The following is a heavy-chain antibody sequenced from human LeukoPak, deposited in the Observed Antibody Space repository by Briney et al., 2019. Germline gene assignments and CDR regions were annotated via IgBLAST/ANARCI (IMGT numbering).Heavy chain of an antibody. CDR2: IKQDGSEK. D-gene: IGHD4-17*01. V-gene: IGHV3-7*01. CDR1: GFTFSSYW. Sequence: GGSLRLSCAASGFTFSSYWMSWVRQAPGTGLEWVANIKQDGSEKYYVDSVKGRFTLSRDNAKNSLYLQMKSLRAEDTAVYYCARTFYGDYYFDYWGQGTLVTVPS. CDR3: ARTFYGDYYFDY. J-gene: IGHJ4*02.